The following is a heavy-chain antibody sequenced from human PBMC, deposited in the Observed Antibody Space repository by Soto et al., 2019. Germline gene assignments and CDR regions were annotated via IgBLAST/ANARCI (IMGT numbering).Heavy chain of an antibody. V-gene: IGHV4-4*02. D-gene: IGHD5-18*01. CDR2: IYHSGST. Sequence: SETLSLTCAVSGGSISSSNWWSWVRQPPGKGLEWIGEIYHSGSTNYNPSLKSRVTMSVDTSKNQFSLKLSSVTAADTAVYYCARAPPIQLWSEYYYYYGMDVWGQGTTVTVSS. CDR1: GGSISSSNW. CDR3: ARAPPIQLWSEYYYYYGMDV. J-gene: IGHJ6*02.